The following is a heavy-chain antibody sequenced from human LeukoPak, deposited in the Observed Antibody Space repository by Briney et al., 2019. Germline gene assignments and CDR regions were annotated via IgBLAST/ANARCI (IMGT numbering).Heavy chain of an antibody. V-gene: IGHV3-30-3*01. Sequence: GGSLRLSCAASGFTFSSYAMHWVRQAPGKGLEWVAVISYDGSNKYYADSVEGRFTISRDNSKNTLYLQMNSLRAEDTAVYYCATYYYDSSGYYPHFDYWGQGTLVTVSS. CDR3: ATYYYDSSGYYPHFDY. CDR1: GFTFSSYA. J-gene: IGHJ4*02. CDR2: ISYDGSNK. D-gene: IGHD3-22*01.